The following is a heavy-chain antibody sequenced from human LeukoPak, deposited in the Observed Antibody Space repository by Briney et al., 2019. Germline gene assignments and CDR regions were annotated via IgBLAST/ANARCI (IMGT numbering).Heavy chain of an antibody. V-gene: IGHV3-48*03. CDR3: ARDQNDCSGGSCYSGGGAFDI. CDR2: ISSSGRII. D-gene: IGHD2-15*01. Sequence: GGSLRLSCAVSGFTFSSYEMNWVRQAPGKGLEWVSYISSSGRIIYFADSVKGRFTISRDNAKNSLYLQMKSLRAEDTAVYYCARDQNDCSGGSCYSGGGAFDIWGQGTMVTVSS. CDR1: GFTFSSYE. J-gene: IGHJ3*02.